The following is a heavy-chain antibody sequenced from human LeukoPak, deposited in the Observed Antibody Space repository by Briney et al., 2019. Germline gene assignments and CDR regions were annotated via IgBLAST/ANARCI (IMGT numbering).Heavy chain of an antibody. V-gene: IGHV3-23*01. CDR1: GFTLSSYA. CDR2: ISDSGGRT. D-gene: IGHD2-15*01. CDR3: AKDSQVVKPYFFHY. J-gene: IGHJ4*02. Sequence: GGSLRLSCAASGFTLSSYAMNWVRQAPGKELEWVSGISDSGGRTFYADSVKGRFTISRDNSKNTLYLQMNSLRADDTAIYYCAKDSQVVKPYFFHYWGQGNLVTVSS.